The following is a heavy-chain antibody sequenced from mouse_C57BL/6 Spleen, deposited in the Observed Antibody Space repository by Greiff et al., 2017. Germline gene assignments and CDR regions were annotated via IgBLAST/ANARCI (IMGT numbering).Heavy chain of an antibody. D-gene: IGHD4-1*01. Sequence: VMLVESGPELVKPGASVKISCKASGYAFSSSWMNWVKQRPGKGLEWIGRIYPGDGDTNYNGKFKGKATLTADKSSSTAYMQLSSLTSEDSAVYFCARSGTGTRGYFDYWGQGTTLTVSS. J-gene: IGHJ2*01. V-gene: IGHV1-82*01. CDR1: GYAFSSSW. CDR2: IYPGDGDT. CDR3: ARSGTGTRGYFDY.